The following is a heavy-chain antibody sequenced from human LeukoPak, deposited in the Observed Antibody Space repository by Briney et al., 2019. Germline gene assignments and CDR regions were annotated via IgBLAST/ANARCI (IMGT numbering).Heavy chain of an antibody. D-gene: IGHD3-22*01. Sequence: SETLSLTCTVSGGSISSGSYYWSWIRQPAGKGLEWIGRIYTSGSTSYNPSLESRVTISVDTSKNQFSLKLKLSSVTAADTAVYYCAKSNGYGLIDIWGQGTMVTVSS. CDR3: AKSNGYGLIDI. J-gene: IGHJ3*02. V-gene: IGHV4-61*02. CDR2: IYTSGST. CDR1: GGSISSGSYY.